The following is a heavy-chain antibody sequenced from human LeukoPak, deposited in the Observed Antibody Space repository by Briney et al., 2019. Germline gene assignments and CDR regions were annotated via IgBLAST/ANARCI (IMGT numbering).Heavy chain of an antibody. J-gene: IGHJ4*02. CDR3: ATAVYGDYDFDY. D-gene: IGHD4-17*01. CDR1: GFTFSSYW. Sequence: TGGSVRLSCAASGFTFSSYWMSWVRQAPGKGLEWVANIKQDGSEKYYVDSVKGRFTISRDNAKNSLYLQMNSLRAEDAAVYYCATAVYGDYDFDYWGQGTLVTVSS. CDR2: IKQDGSEK. V-gene: IGHV3-7*01.